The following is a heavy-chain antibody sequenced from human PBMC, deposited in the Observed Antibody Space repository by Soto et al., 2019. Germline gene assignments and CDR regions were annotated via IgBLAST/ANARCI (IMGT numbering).Heavy chain of an antibody. D-gene: IGHD3-22*01. J-gene: IGHJ4*02. CDR3: ARVAWDYYDSSGYFDY. CDR2: IYYSGST. Sequence: SETLSLTCTVSGGSISSYYWSWIRQPPGKGLEWIGYIYYSGSTNYNPSLKSRVTISVDTSKNQFSLKLGSVTAADTAVCYCARVAWDYYDSSGYFDYWGQGTLVTSPQ. V-gene: IGHV4-59*01. CDR1: GGSISSYY.